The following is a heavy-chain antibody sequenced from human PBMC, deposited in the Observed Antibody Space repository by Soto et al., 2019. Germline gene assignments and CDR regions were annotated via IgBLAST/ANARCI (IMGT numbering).Heavy chain of an antibody. CDR1: GGSISSSNW. J-gene: IGHJ4*02. CDR3: ARAGVGDYGDSVSPYYFDY. CDR2: IYHSGST. Sequence: SETLSLTCAVSGGSISSSNWWSWVRQPPGKGLEWIGEIYHSGSTNYNPSLKSRVTISVDKSKNQFSLKLSSVTAADTAVYYCARAGVGDYGDSVSPYYFDYWGQGTLVTVSS. D-gene: IGHD4-17*01. V-gene: IGHV4-4*02.